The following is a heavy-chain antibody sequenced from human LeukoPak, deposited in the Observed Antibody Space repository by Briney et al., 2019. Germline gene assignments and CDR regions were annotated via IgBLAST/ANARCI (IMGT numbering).Heavy chain of an antibody. J-gene: IGHJ4*02. V-gene: IGHV4-61*02. CDR2: IHTSGRT. D-gene: IGHD3-22*01. CDR3: ARGVTYYYDSSGYLY. Sequence: PSETLSLTCTVSGDSISSGSYYWSWIRQPAGKGLEWIGRIHTSGRTNSNPSLKSRVTISADTSKNQFSLKLSSVTAADTAVYYCARGVTYYYDSSGYLYWGQGTLVTVSS. CDR1: GDSISSGSYY.